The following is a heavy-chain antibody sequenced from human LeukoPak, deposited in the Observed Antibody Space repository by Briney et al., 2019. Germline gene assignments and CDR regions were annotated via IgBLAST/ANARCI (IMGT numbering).Heavy chain of an antibody. D-gene: IGHD2-2*01. CDR3: ARDVLPGAY. CDR2: ISGSGGNT. Sequence: GGSLRLSCAASGFTFSSYVMSWVRKAPGKGLEWVSGISGSGGNTYYADSVKGRFTISRDNSKNMLYLQMNSLRAEDTAVFYCARDVLPGAYWGQGTLVTVSS. V-gene: IGHV3-23*01. CDR1: GFTFSSYV. J-gene: IGHJ4*02.